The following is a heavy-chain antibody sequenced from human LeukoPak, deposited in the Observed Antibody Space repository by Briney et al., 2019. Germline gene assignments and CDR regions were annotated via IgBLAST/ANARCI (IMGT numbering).Heavy chain of an antibody. CDR2: ISSSGSTI. J-gene: IGHJ4*02. CDR1: EFTFSDYY. V-gene: IGHV3-11*01. CDR3: ARVGSSGSILYFDY. Sequence: GGSLRLSCAASEFTFSDYYMSWIRQAPGKGLEWVSYISSSGSTIYYADSVKGRFTISRDNAKNSLYLQMNSLRAEDTAVYYCARVGSSGSILYFDYWGQGTLVTVSS. D-gene: IGHD6-19*01.